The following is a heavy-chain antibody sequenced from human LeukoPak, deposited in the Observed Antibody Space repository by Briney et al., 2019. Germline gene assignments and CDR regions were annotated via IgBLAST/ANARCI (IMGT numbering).Heavy chain of an antibody. Sequence: GGSLRLSCAASGFTFSSYSMNWVRQAPGKGLEWVSSISSSSSYIYYADSVKGRFTISRDKAKNSLYLQMNSLRAEDTAVYYCARVGPEDYGGNSDYWGQGTLVTVSS. CDR1: GFTFSSYS. CDR3: ARVGPEDYGGNSDY. V-gene: IGHV3-21*01. CDR2: ISSSSSYI. D-gene: IGHD4-23*01. J-gene: IGHJ4*02.